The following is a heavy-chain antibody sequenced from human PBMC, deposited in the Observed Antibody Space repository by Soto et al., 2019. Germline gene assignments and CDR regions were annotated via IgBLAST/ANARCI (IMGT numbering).Heavy chain of an antibody. CDR2: IRSKANSYAT. D-gene: IGHD2-15*01. J-gene: IGHJ3*02. CDR3: TRPRGLHDAFDI. CDR1: GFTFSGSA. V-gene: IGHV3-73*01. Sequence: GGSLRLSCAASGFTFSGSAMHWVRQASGKGLEWVGRIRSKANSYATAYAAWVKGRFTISRDDSKNTAYLQMNSLKTEDTAVYSCTRPRGLHDAFDIWGQGTMVTVSS.